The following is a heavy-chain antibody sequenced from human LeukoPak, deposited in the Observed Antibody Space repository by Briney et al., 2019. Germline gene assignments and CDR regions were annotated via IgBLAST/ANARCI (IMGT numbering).Heavy chain of an antibody. CDR3: AKDPTVAGAAEYFQH. J-gene: IGHJ1*01. Sequence: GGSLRLSCAASGFTFNNYAMSWVRQAPGKGLEWVSVISGSGTATYYADSVKGRFTISRDNSKNTLYLQMNSLRAEDTAVYHCAKDPTVAGAAEYFQHWGQGTLVTVSS. CDR2: ISGSGTAT. D-gene: IGHD6-19*01. CDR1: GFTFNNYA. V-gene: IGHV3-23*01.